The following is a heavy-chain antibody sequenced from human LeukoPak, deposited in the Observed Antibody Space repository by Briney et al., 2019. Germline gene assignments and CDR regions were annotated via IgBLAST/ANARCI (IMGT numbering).Heavy chain of an antibody. CDR3: ARDLVPNKSAYYYDSSGSPALDP. J-gene: IGHJ5*02. CDR2: TYYRSKWYN. Sequence: SQTLSLTCAISGDSVSSNSAAWNWIRQSPSRGLEWLGRTYYRSKWYNDYAVSVKSRITINPDTSKNQFSLRLNSVTPEDTAVYYCARDLVPNKSAYYYDSSGSPALDPWGQGTLVTVSS. V-gene: IGHV6-1*01. CDR1: GDSVSSNSAA. D-gene: IGHD3-22*01.